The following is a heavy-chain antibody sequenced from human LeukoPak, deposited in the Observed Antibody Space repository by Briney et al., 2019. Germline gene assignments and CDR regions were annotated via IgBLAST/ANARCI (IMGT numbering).Heavy chain of an antibody. J-gene: IGHJ4*02. CDR2: INDSGST. CDR3: ARGQYCSTTTCYSARRYFDF. D-gene: IGHD2-2*01. CDR1: GGAFSNYF. V-gene: IGHV4-34*01. Sequence: SETLSLTCAVSGGAFSNYFWTWIRQPPGRGLEWIAEINDSGSTNSNSSLRSRVAISLDTSKNKFSLRLTSVTAADTAVYYCARGQYCSTTTCYSARRYFDFWGQGTLVTVSS.